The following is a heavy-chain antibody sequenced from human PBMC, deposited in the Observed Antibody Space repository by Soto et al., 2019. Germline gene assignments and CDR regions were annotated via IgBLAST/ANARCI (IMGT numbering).Heavy chain of an antibody. J-gene: IGHJ5*02. D-gene: IGHD1-26*01. CDR2: ISGSGGLK. Sequence: EVQLSESGGRLGQPGGSLRLSCAASGFTFTNYAMTWVRQTPGKGLEWVSGISGSGGLKYYADSVQGRFTISRDNSKNTVYLQMDNLRDEDTALYYCAREVGAPSGGLDPWGQGTQVTVSS. V-gene: IGHV3-23*01. CDR3: AREVGAPSGGLDP. CDR1: GFTFTNYA.